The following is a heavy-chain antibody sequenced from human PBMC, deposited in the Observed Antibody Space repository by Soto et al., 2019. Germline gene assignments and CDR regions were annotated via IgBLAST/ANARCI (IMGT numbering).Heavy chain of an antibody. D-gene: IGHD6-19*01. Sequence: QVQLVQSGAEAKKHGSSVQVSCKASGGTFRSYAISWVRQAPGQGLEWMGGIIPIFGTANYAQKFQGRVTITADESTSTADRELSSLRSEDTAVYYCARDRHSSGWYRYLDYWGQGTLVTVSS. V-gene: IGHV1-69*01. CDR2: IIPIFGTA. J-gene: IGHJ4*02. CDR1: GGTFRSYA. CDR3: ARDRHSSGWYRYLDY.